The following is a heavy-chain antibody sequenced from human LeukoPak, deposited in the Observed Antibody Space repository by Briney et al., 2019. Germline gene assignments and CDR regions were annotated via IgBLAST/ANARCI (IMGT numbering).Heavy chain of an antibody. CDR3: AGYYGSGSYYNVALDY. V-gene: IGHV5-10-1*01. J-gene: IGHJ4*02. D-gene: IGHD3-10*01. CDR2: IDPSDSYT. Sequence: GESLKISCEVSGNSFVTYWVAWVRQMPGKGLEWMGTIDPSDSYTNYSPSFQGHVTISADKSISTAYLQWSSLKASDTAMYYCAGYYGSGSYYNVALDYWGQGTLVTVSS. CDR1: GNSFVTYW.